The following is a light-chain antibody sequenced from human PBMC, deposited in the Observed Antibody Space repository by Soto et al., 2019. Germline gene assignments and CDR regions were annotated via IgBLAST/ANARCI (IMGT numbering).Light chain of an antibody. V-gene: IGKV1-33*01. CDR1: QDINNY. Sequence: DIQMTQSPSSLSASVGARVTITCQASQDINNYLNWYQQKPGKAPKLLIYDASNLETGVPSRFSGSGSGTDFTFTISSLQPEDIATYYCQQYDNLPLTFGGGTKVDIK. J-gene: IGKJ4*01. CDR3: QQYDNLPLT. CDR2: DAS.